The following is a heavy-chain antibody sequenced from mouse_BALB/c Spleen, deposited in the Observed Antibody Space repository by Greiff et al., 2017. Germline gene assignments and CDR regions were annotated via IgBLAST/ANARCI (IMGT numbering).Heavy chain of an antibody. D-gene: IGHD4-1*01. CDR2: FYPGSGSI. CDR1: GYTFTDHI. CDR3: ARHEDQNLGPDY. V-gene: IGHV1-62-2*01. J-gene: IGHJ2*01. Sequence: QVQLQQSGAELASPGASVTLSCKASGYTFTDHIMNWVKKRPGQGLEWIGWFYPGSGSIKYNEKFKDKATLTADKSSSTVYMELSRLTSEDSAVYFCARHEDQNLGPDYWGQGTTLTVSS.